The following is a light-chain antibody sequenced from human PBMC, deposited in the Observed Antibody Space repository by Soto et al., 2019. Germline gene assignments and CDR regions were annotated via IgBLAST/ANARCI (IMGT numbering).Light chain of an antibody. V-gene: IGKV1-27*01. CDR1: QGIGNN. CDR2: TAS. Sequence: DIQMTQSPSSLSASVGDRVTITCRASQGIGNNLAWYQQKPGKVPKVLIYTASTLHSGVPSRFSGSGSGTDFTLTISSLQPEDFATYYCQQSDTTPYTFGQGTKVDI. CDR3: QQSDTTPYT. J-gene: IGKJ2*01.